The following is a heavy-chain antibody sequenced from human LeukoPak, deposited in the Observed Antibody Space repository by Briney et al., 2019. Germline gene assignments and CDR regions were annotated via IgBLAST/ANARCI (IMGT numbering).Heavy chain of an antibody. J-gene: IGHJ2*01. CDR3: ARTLYYYDSSGYHFDL. V-gene: IGHV3-66*01. CDR1: GVTGSRSY. Sequence: PGGSLRLSCAASGVTGSRSYMSWVRQAPGKGLEWVSLIYSGGSTYYADSVKGRFTISRDNSKNTLYLQMTSLRAEDTAVYFCARTLYYYDSSGYHFDLWGRGTLVTVS. D-gene: IGHD3-22*01. CDR2: IYSGGST.